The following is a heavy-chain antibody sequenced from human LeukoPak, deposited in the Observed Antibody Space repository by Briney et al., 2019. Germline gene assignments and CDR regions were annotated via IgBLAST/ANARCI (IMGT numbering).Heavy chain of an antibody. Sequence: ASVKVSCKASGYTFTSYGISWVRQAPGQGLEWMGWISAYNGNTNYAQKVQGRVTMTTDTSTRTAYMELRSLRSDDTAVYYCARGPRSLYSSGWYYFDYWGQGTLVTVSS. CDR1: GYTFTSYG. CDR3: ARGPRSLYSSGWYYFDY. D-gene: IGHD6-19*01. J-gene: IGHJ4*02. CDR2: ISAYNGNT. V-gene: IGHV1-18*04.